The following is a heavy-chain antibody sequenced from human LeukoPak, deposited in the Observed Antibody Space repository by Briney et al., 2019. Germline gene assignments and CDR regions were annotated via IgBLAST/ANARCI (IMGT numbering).Heavy chain of an antibody. CDR3: ARETSQKGAHYMDV. Sequence: PSETLSLTCTVSGGSISSYYWSWIRQPPGKGLEYIGYIYYSGYTNYNPSLKSRVTISVDTSKNQFSLKLSSVTAADTAVYYCARETSQKGAHYMDVWGKGTTVIISS. CDR2: IYYSGYT. V-gene: IGHV4-59*01. CDR1: GGSISSYY. J-gene: IGHJ6*03. D-gene: IGHD3-16*01.